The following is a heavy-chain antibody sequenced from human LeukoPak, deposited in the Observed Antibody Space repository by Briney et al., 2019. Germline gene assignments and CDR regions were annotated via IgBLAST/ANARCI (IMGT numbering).Heavy chain of an antibody. D-gene: IGHD3-22*01. J-gene: IGHJ4*02. CDR2: IYHSGST. CDR3: ARDRGYYYDSSGYYSYDY. V-gene: IGHV4-38-2*01. CDR1: GYSISSGYY. Sequence: SETLSLTCAVSGYSISSGYYWGWIRQPPGEGLEWIGSIYHSGSTYYNPSLKSRVTISVDTSKNQFSLKLSSVTAADTAVYYCARDRGYYYDSSGYYSYDYWGQGTLVTVSS.